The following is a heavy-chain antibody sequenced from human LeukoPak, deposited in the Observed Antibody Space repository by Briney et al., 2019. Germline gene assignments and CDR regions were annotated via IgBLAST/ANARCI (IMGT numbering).Heavy chain of an antibody. CDR3: ARVTGSWYKSSGGYYYGMDV. V-gene: IGHV4-34*01. CDR1: GGSFSGYY. CDR2: INHSGST. J-gene: IGHJ6*02. D-gene: IGHD6-13*01. Sequence: SETLSLTCAVYGGSFSGYYWSWIRQPPGKGLEWIGEINHSGSTNYNPSLKSRVTISVDTSKNQFSQKLSSVTAADTAVYYCARVTGSWYKSSGGYYYGMDVWGQGATVTVSS.